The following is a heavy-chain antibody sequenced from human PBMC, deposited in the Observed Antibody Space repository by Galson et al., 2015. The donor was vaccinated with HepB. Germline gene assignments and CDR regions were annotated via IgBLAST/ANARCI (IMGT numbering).Heavy chain of an antibody. J-gene: IGHJ1*01. V-gene: IGHV3-23*01. Sequence: SLRLSCAASGFTFNYHATNWVRQAPGKGLEWVASTSVNGGNKYYADSVKGRFTVSRDNSLDTVDLQMNSLRVDDTAVYYCARDYLPYNDRGGSYSYLYYLYLGGQGTLVPV. CDR1: GFTFNYHA. CDR2: TSVNGGNK. CDR3: ARDYLPYNDRGGSYSYLYYLYL. D-gene: IGHD3-22*01.